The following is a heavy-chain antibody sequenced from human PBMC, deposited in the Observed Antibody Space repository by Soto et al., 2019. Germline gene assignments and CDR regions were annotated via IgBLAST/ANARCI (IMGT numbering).Heavy chain of an antibody. CDR3: AREVNSSPARGPTWFDP. CDR2: TYHSGTT. J-gene: IGHJ5*02. D-gene: IGHD6-13*01. CDR1: GDSINNRHW. Sequence: QVQLQESGPGLVQPSGTLSLTCAVSGDSINNRHWWSWVRQTPGKCLEWIGETYHSGTTKYNPSLKTRVTISIDKSKNQFSLKMNSVTAADTAGYYCAREVNSSPARGPTWFDPWGQGTLVTFSS. V-gene: IGHV4-4*02.